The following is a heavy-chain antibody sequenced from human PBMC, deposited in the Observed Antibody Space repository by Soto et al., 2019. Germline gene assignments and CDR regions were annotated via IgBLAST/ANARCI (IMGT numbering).Heavy chain of an antibody. D-gene: IGHD1-1*01. Sequence: QVQLVESGGGVVQPGRSLRLSCAASGFTFSSYGMHWVRQAPGKGLEWVAVISYDGINKYYADSVKGRFTISRDNSKNTLYLQMNSLRAEDTAVYYCAKSVYNWNDAFFDYWGQGTLVTVSS. CDR2: ISYDGINK. J-gene: IGHJ4*02. CDR3: AKSVYNWNDAFFDY. CDR1: GFTFSSYG. V-gene: IGHV3-30*18.